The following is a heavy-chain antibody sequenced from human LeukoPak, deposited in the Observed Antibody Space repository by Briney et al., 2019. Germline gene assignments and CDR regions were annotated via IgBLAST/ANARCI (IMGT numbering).Heavy chain of an antibody. V-gene: IGHV4-61*02. CDR2: IYTSGST. D-gene: IGHD3-9*01. CDR1: GGSISSSSYY. J-gene: IGHJ6*03. CDR3: ARDSDWFPGCYYMDV. Sequence: PSETLSLTCTVSGGSISSSSYYWGWIRQPAGKGLEWIGRIYTSGSTNYNPSLKSRVTISVDTSKNQFSLKLSSVTAADTAVYYCARDSDWFPGCYYMDVWGKGTTVTISS.